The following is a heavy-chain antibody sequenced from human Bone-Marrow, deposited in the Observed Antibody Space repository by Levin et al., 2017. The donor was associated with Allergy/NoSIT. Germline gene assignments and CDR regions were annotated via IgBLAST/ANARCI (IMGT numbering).Heavy chain of an antibody. CDR1: GFTLSTYT. J-gene: IGHJ6*02. Sequence: GESLKISCAASGFTLSTYTLHWVRQAPGKGLEWVSLISSDGSNRYYADSVKGRFTISRDSSKNTVFLQMNSLRPEDSAVYHCARERCSSTKCYKDYYYYGLDVWGQGTTVTVSS. CDR2: ISSDGSNR. D-gene: IGHD2-2*02. CDR3: ARERCSSTKCYKDYYYYGLDV. V-gene: IGHV3-30-3*01.